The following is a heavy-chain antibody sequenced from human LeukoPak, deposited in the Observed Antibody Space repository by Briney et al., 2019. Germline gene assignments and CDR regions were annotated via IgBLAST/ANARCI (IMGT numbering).Heavy chain of an antibody. CDR1: GGSFSGYY. CDR3: ARDRAFGYCSSTICSRWGYYYYGMDV. Sequence: SETLSLTCAVYGGSFSGYYWSWIRQPPGKGLEWIGYIYYSGSTNYNPSLKSRVTISVDTSKNQFSLKLSSVTAADTAVYYCARDRAFGYCSSTICSRWGYYYYGMDVWGQGTTVTVSS. CDR2: IYYSGST. V-gene: IGHV4-59*01. D-gene: IGHD2-2*01. J-gene: IGHJ6*02.